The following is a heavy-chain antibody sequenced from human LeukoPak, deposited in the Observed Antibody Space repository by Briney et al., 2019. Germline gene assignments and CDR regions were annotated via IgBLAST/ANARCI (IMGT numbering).Heavy chain of an antibody. J-gene: IGHJ4*02. V-gene: IGHV3-74*01. Sequence: SGGSLRLSCAASGSYWMHWVRQAQGKGLVWVSHINSDGSWTSYADSVKGRFTISKDNAKNTVYLQMNSLRAEDTAVYYCAKDFAGDRDYWGQGTLVTVSS. CDR1: GSYW. D-gene: IGHD4-17*01. CDR3: AKDFAGDRDY. CDR2: INSDGSWT.